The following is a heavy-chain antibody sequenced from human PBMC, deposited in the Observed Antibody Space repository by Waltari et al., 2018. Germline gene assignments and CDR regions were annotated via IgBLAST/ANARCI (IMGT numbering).Heavy chain of an antibody. Sequence: QVQLQESGPGLVKPSETLSLTCAVSGYSISSGYYWGWIRQPPGKGLEWIGSIYHSGSTYYNPSLKSRVTRSVDTSKNQFSLKLSSVTAADTAVYYCARDDLGYCSSTSCYVENGSFDYWGQGTLVTVSS. D-gene: IGHD2-2*01. J-gene: IGHJ4*02. V-gene: IGHV4-38-2*02. CDR1: GYSISSGYY. CDR2: IYHSGST. CDR3: ARDDLGYCSSTSCYVENGSFDY.